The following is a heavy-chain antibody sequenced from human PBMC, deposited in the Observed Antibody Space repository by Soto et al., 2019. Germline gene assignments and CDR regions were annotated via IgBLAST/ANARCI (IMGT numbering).Heavy chain of an antibody. CDR1: GYTFTSYG. CDR2: ISAYNGKT. D-gene: IGHD5-12*01. V-gene: IGHV1-18*01. J-gene: IGHJ6*02. CDR3: ARGGDVNYYHGMDV. Sequence: QVQLVQSGGEVKKPGASVKLSCTASGYTFTSYGISWVRQAPGQGLEWMGWISAYNGKTNYAQNVQGRVTMTTDTYTRTDYMDLRSLRSDDTAVYYCARGGDVNYYHGMDVWGQGTTVTVSS.